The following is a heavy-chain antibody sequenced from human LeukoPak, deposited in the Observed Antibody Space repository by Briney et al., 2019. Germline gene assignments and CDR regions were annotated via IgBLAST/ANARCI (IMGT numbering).Heavy chain of an antibody. CDR3: ASLGGGSTVTTYLNY. V-gene: IGHV1-69*13. CDR1: RGTFSSYA. D-gene: IGHD4-17*01. Sequence: ASVKVSCKASRGTFSSYAINWVRQAPGQGLEWMGGIIPIFGTSNYAQKFQGRVTITADESTSTAYMELSSLRSEDTAVYYCASLGGGSTVTTYLNYWGQGTLVTVSS. CDR2: IIPIFGTS. J-gene: IGHJ4*02.